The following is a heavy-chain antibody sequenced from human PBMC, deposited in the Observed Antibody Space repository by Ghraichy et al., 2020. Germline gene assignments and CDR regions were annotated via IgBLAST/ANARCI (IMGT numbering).Heavy chain of an antibody. CDR1: GGSFSGYY. Sequence: SETLSLTCAVYGGSFSGYYWSWIRQPPGKGLEWIGEINHSGSTNYNPSLKSRVTISVDTSKNQFSLKLSSVTAADTAVYYCARGPPGNTWGHGTLVTVSS. J-gene: IGHJ4*01. CDR3: ARGPPGNT. CDR2: INHSGST. V-gene: IGHV4-34*01. D-gene: IGHD1/OR15-1a*01.